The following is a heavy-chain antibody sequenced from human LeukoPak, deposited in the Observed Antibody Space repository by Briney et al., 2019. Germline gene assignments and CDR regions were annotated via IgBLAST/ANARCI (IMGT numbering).Heavy chain of an antibody. CDR3: ARRSGGVRGVKGFDP. V-gene: IGHV4-39*07. CDR2: IYYSGST. D-gene: IGHD3-10*01. CDR1: GGSISSSSYY. J-gene: IGHJ5*02. Sequence: PSETLSLTCTVSGGSISSSSYYWGWIRQPPGKGLEWIGSIYYSGSTYYNPSLKSRVTISVDTSKNQFSLKLSSVTAADTAVYYCARRSGGVRGVKGFDPWGQGTLVTVSS.